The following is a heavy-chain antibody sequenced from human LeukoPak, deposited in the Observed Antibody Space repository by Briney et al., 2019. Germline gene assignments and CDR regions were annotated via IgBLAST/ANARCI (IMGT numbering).Heavy chain of an antibody. D-gene: IGHD3-9*01. CDR2: INHSGST. CDR3: ARGLTAYYYMDV. CDR1: GGSFSGYY. J-gene: IGHJ6*03. Sequence: KASETLSLTCAVYGGSFSGYYWSWIRQPPGKGLEWIGEINHSGSTNYNPSLKSRVTISVDTSKNQFSLKLSSVTAADTAVYYCARGLTAYYYMDVWGKGTTVTVSS. V-gene: IGHV4-34*01.